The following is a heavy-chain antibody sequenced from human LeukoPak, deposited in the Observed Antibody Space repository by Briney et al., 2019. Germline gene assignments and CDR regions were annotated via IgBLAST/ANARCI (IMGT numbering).Heavy chain of an antibody. CDR2: IYNDGSSS. Sequence: PGGSLRLSCAASGFTFSSYWMHWVRQAPGKGLVWVSRIYNDGSSSRYADSVKGRFTISRDNAKNTLYLQMNSLRAEDTAVYYCARDSRYSLDVWGQGTTVTVSS. V-gene: IGHV3-74*01. D-gene: IGHD5-12*01. CDR1: GFTFSSYW. CDR3: ARDSRYSLDV. J-gene: IGHJ6*02.